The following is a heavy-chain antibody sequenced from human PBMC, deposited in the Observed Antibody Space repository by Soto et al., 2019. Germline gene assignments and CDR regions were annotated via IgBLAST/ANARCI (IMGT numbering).Heavy chain of an antibody. CDR3: ARAVGQLLWFGAPFDY. CDR1: GGSISSGGYS. J-gene: IGHJ4*02. D-gene: IGHD3-10*01. V-gene: IGHV4-30-2*01. CDR2: IYHSGST. Sequence: QLQLQESGSGLVKPSQTLSLTCAVSGGSISSGGYSWSWIRQPPGKGLEWIGYIYHSGSTYYNPSLKSRVTISVDRSKNQFSLKLSSVTAADTAVYYCARAVGQLLWFGAPFDYWGQGTLVTVSS.